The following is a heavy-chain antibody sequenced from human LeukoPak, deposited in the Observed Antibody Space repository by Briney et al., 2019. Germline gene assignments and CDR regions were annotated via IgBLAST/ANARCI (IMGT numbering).Heavy chain of an antibody. V-gene: IGHV4-34*01. D-gene: IGHD5-24*01. CDR2: INHSGYT. Sequence: SETLSLTCAVSGGSFGDFYWSWIRQPPGKGLEWVGEINHSGYTNYYPSLKSRVTISVDTSKNQFSLRLSSVTAADTAVYYCARDPGRWQQLGYFDYWGQGTLVTVSS. CDR3: ARDPGRWQQLGYFDY. CDR1: GGSFGDFY. J-gene: IGHJ4*02.